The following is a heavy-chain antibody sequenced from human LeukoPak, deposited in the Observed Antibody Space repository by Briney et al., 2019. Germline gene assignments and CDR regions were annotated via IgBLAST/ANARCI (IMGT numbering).Heavy chain of an antibody. CDR3: AAYSSSSGDY. Sequence: PSETLSLTCTVSGGSISSHYWSWIRQPPGKGLEWIGYIYYSGSTNYNPSLKSRVTISVDTSKNQFSLKLSSVTAADTAVYYCAAYSSSSGDYWGQGTLVTVSS. V-gene: IGHV4-59*08. D-gene: IGHD6-6*01. CDR1: GGSISSHY. J-gene: IGHJ4*02. CDR2: IYYSGST.